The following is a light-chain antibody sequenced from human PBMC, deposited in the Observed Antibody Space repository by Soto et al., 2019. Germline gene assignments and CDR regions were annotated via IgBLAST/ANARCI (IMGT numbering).Light chain of an antibody. J-gene: IGLJ3*02. CDR1: XXXLXTSYY. Sequence: QAVVTQEPSFSVSPGRTVXXXXXXXXXXLXTSYYPSWYQQTPGQAPRTLIYSTNTRSSGVPDRFSGSILGNKAALTITGAQADDEADYYCALXXXXGIWVFGGGTKLTVL. V-gene: IGLV8-61*01. CDR3: ALXXXXGIWV. CDR2: STN.